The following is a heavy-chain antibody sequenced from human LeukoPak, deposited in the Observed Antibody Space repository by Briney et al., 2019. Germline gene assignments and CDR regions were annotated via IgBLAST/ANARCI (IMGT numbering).Heavy chain of an antibody. Sequence: PGGSLRLSCAASGSTFSTYWMSWVRRAPGKGLEWVANINQDGCQTFYVDSVKGRFTISRDNPGNSVYLQMNSLRAEDTAVYYCAKELLWGVNVFDIWGQGTMVTVSS. CDR1: GSTFSTYW. J-gene: IGHJ3*02. CDR3: AKELLWGVNVFDI. CDR2: INQDGCQT. D-gene: IGHD3-16*01. V-gene: IGHV3-7*01.